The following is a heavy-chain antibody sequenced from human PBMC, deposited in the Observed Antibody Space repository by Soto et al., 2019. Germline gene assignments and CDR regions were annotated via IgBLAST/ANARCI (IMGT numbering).Heavy chain of an antibody. J-gene: IGHJ4*01. D-gene: IGHD3-22*01. CDR2: INAGNGNT. CDR1: GYTITSYS. V-gene: IGHV1-3*01. Sequence: VKVSSKASGYTITSYSMHSLRQAPEQRLEWMAWINAGNGNTKYSQRFQGRFTISRDNSENTLYLQMDSLRGDDSAVYYCARAAAYDRSGYYYYFEYWGHGTQVIVSS. CDR3: ARAAAYDRSGYYYYFEY.